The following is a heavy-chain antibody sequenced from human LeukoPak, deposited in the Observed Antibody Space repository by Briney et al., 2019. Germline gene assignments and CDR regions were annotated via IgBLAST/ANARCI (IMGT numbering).Heavy chain of an antibody. CDR1: GFIFNNYA. CDR2: IGWNSGSI. D-gene: IGHD6-19*01. CDR3: AKDNRRHYTSGPNPDSLH. V-gene: IGHV3-9*01. Sequence: GGSLRLSCAGSGFIFNNYAMHWVRQPPGKGLEWVSGIGWNSGSIDYADSVKGRFTISRDNAKNSLYLQMNSLRVEDTAFYYCAKDNRRHYTSGPNPDSLHWGQGALVTVSS. J-gene: IGHJ4*02.